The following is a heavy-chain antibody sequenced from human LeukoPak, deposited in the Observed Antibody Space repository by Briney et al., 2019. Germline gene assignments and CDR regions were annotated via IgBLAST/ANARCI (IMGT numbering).Heavy chain of an antibody. CDR1: GFTFSSYG. V-gene: IGHV3-33*01. CDR2: IWYDGSNK. CDR3: ARGLAGLVAAPIDY. Sequence: GRSLRLSCAASGFTFSSYGMHWVRQAPGKGLEWVAVIWYDGSNKYYADSVKGRFTISRDNSKNTPYLQMNSLRAEDTAVYYCARGLAGLVAAPIDYWGQGTLVTVSS. J-gene: IGHJ4*02. D-gene: IGHD2-15*01.